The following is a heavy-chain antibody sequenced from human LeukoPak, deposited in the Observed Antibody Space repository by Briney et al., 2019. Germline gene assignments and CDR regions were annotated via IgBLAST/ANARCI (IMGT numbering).Heavy chain of an antibody. CDR1: GFTFSSYA. Sequence: GGSLRLSCAASGFTFSSYAMSWVRQAPGKGLEWVANIKQDGSEKYYVDSVKGRFTISRDNAKNSLYLQMNSLRAEDTAVYYCARDEDDGDYAPWDYWGQGTLVTVSS. CDR3: ARDEDDGDYAPWDY. J-gene: IGHJ4*02. V-gene: IGHV3-7*03. CDR2: IKQDGSEK. D-gene: IGHD4-17*01.